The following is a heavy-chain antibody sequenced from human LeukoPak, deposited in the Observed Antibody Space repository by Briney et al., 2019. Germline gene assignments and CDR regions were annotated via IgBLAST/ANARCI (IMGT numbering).Heavy chain of an antibody. CDR3: AMAYNYGMDI. V-gene: IGHV3-7*03. Sequence: GGSLRLSCAASGFTFRNFWMIWVRLAPGKGLEWVANINHDGSERYYLDSVRGRFTISRDNAKNSLNLQMNSLRAEDTAVYYCAMAYNYGMDIWGQGTAVAVSS. CDR1: GFTFRNFW. CDR2: INHDGSER. J-gene: IGHJ6*02.